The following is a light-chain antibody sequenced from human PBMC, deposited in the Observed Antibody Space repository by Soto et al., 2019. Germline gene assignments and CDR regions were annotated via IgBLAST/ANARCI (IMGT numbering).Light chain of an antibody. Sequence: QTVLTQPPSASGTPGQRVTISCSGSNSSIGANHVDWYRQHTGTAPTVLIYSANQRHSGVPDRFSGSKSGTSDYLAITGLQSEDEADYYCAAWDDSLNGPVFGSGTKVTVL. J-gene: IGLJ1*01. CDR1: NSSIGANH. CDR2: SAN. CDR3: AAWDDSLNGPV. V-gene: IGLV1-44*01.